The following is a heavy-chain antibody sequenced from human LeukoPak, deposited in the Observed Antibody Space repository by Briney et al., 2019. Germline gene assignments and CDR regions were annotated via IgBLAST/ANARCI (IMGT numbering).Heavy chain of an antibody. V-gene: IGHV3-53*01. CDR3: ARDTSSPT. D-gene: IGHD2-2*01. Sequence: GALRLSCAASGFTFSSYAMHWVRQAPGKGLEWVSVIYSGDTTYYADSVKGRFTISRDLSKNTVSLQMNSLRAEDTAVYYCARDTSSPTWGQGTLVTVSS. J-gene: IGHJ1*01. CDR2: IYSGDTT. CDR1: GFTFSSYA.